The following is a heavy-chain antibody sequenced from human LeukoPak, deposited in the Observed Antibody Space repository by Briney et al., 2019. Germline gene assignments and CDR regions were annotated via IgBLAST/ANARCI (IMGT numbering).Heavy chain of an antibody. V-gene: IGHV4-59*12. Sequence: SETLSLTCTVSRGSISSYSWSWIRQPPGKGLEWIGYIHCSGSTTYNPSLKSRVTISADTSTNQFSLRLSSVTAADRAVYYCAREGHCSPGPRSFDPWGQGILVIVSS. CDR2: IHCSGST. J-gene: IGHJ5*02. CDR3: AREGHCSPGPRSFDP. D-gene: IGHD2-21*01. CDR1: RGSISSYS.